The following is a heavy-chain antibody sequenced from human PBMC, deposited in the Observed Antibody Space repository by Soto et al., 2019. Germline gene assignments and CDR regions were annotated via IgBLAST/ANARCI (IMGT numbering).Heavy chain of an antibody. Sequence: WGSLRLSCAASGFTFSSYGMHWVRQAPGKGLEWVAVISYDGSNKYYADSVKGRFTISRDNSKNTLYLQMNSLRAEDTAEYYCAKARLRLADVFDFWGQGKMATVSS. J-gene: IGHJ3*01. CDR3: AKARLRLADVFDF. D-gene: IGHD4-17*01. CDR2: ISYDGSNK. V-gene: IGHV3-30*18. CDR1: GFTFSSYG.